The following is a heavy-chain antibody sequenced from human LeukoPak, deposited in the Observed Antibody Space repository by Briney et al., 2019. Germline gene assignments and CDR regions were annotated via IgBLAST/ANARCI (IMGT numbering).Heavy chain of an antibody. CDR2: IYYSGST. CDR3: ARGPPDFYNSGSYYNGYNWFDS. J-gene: IGHJ5*01. V-gene: IGHV4-39*07. Sequence: SETLSLTCTVSGGSISSSSYYWGWIRQPPGKGLEWIGSIYYSGSTYYNLSLKSRVTISVDTSKNQFSLKLSSVTAADTAVYYCARGPPDFYNSGSYYNGYNWFDSWGQGTLVTVSS. D-gene: IGHD3-10*01. CDR1: GGSISSSSYY.